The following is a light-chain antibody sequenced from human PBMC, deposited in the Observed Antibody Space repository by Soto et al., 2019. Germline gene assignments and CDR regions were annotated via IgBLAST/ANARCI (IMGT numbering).Light chain of an antibody. V-gene: IGLV2-23*01. Sequence: QSVLTQPASVSGSPGQSITISCTGTSSDVGSYNLVSWYQQHPGKAPKLMLYEGSERPSGVSNRFSGSKSGNTASLTISGLQAEDEADYYCCSFARSSTWVFGGGTKVTVL. CDR3: CSFARSSTWV. CDR2: EGS. CDR1: SSDVGSYNL. J-gene: IGLJ3*02.